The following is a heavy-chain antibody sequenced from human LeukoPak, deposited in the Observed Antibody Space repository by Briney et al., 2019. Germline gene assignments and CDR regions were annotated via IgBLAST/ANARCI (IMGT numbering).Heavy chain of an antibody. D-gene: IGHD1-26*01. CDR2: IISISGTT. V-gene: IGHV1-69*13. J-gene: IGHJ5*02. CDR1: GGTSTSYA. CDR3: ARKLRLGGNWFDP. Sequence: ASVKVSCKTSGGTSTSYAITWVRQAPGQGLEWMGKIISISGTTNYAQKFQGRVTFTADESTSTAYMELSSLRSEDTALYYCARKLRLGGNWFDPWGQGTLVTVSS.